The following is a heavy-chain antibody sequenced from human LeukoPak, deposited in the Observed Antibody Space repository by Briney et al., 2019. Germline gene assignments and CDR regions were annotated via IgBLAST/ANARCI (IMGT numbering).Heavy chain of an antibody. Sequence: SETLSLTCTVSGGSISSHYWSWIRQPPGKGLEWIGYIYYSGSTNYNPSLKSRVTISVDTSKNQFSLKLSSVTAADTAVYYCARDYYDSSGHSGYFDYWGQGTLVTVSS. CDR2: IYYSGST. J-gene: IGHJ4*02. CDR3: ARDYYDSSGHSGYFDY. D-gene: IGHD3-22*01. V-gene: IGHV4-59*11. CDR1: GGSISSHY.